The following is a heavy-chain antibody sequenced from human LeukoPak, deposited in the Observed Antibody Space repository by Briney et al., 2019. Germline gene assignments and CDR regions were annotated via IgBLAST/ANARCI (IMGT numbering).Heavy chain of an antibody. CDR1: GLTLINYG. V-gene: IGHV3-23*01. Sequence: GGSVRHSCAASGLTLINYGENWLRQAPGKGLEWVSAISNSGEKTYYADSVKGRFSAYRDNSKSTLYLQSDTVAAEDAYIYYCAKEGGYAKPCDYWGQGTLVTVSS. CDR3: AKEGGYAKPCDY. J-gene: IGHJ4*02. D-gene: IGHD5-12*01. CDR2: ISNSGEKT.